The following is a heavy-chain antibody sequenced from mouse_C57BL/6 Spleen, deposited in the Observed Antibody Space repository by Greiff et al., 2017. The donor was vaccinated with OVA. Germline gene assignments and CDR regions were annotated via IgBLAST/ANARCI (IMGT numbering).Heavy chain of an antibody. J-gene: IGHJ4*01. CDR2: IHPNSGST. CDR3: AREAKDYYYAMDY. V-gene: IGHV1-64*01. D-gene: IGHD1-1*01. CDR1: GYTFTSYW. Sequence: QVQLQQSGAELVKPGASVKLSCKASGYTFTSYWMHWVKRRPGQGLEWIGMIHPNSGSTNYNEKFKSKATLTVDKSSSTAYMQLSSLTSEDSAVYYCAREAKDYYYAMDYWGQGTSVTVSS.